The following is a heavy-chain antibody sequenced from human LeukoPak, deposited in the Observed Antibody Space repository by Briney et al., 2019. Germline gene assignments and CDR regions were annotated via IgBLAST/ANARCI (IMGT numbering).Heavy chain of an antibody. Sequence: SETLSLTCTVPGGSISSSSYYWGWLRQPPGRWLGLIGSIYYRGSAYKNPSRKTRVTISVNTSTNQFSLKLRSGTATATYFFSCARGGLGYWGKGPLVTVS. CDR2: IYYRGSA. CDR3: ARGGLGY. J-gene: IGHJ4*02. V-gene: IGHV4-39*01. CDR1: GGSISSSSYY. D-gene: IGHD3-16*01.